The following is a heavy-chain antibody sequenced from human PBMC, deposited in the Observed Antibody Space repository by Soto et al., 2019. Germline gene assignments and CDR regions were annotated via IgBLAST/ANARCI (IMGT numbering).Heavy chain of an antibody. J-gene: IGHJ3*02. V-gene: IGHV3-66*01. CDR3: ARDDLRGYCSGGSCLGAFDI. D-gene: IGHD2-15*01. Sequence: GGSLRLSCAASGFTVSSNYMSWVRQAPGKGLEWVSVIYSGGSTYYADSVKGRFTISRDNSKNTLYLQMNSLRAEDTAVYYCARDDLRGYCSGGSCLGAFDIWGQGSMVTVSS. CDR2: IYSGGST. CDR1: GFTVSSNY.